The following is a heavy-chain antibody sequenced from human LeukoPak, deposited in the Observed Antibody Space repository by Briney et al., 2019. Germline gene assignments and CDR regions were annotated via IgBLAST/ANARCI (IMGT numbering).Heavy chain of an antibody. V-gene: IGHV3-21*01. Sequence: GGSLRLSCAASGFTFSSYSMNWVRQAPGKGLEWVSSISSSSSYIYYADSVKGRFTISRDSAKNSLYLQMNSLRAEDTAVYYCARGSDIVVVPAASYWGQGTLVTVSS. CDR2: ISSSSSYI. D-gene: IGHD2-2*01. CDR1: GFTFSSYS. J-gene: IGHJ4*02. CDR3: ARGSDIVVVPAASY.